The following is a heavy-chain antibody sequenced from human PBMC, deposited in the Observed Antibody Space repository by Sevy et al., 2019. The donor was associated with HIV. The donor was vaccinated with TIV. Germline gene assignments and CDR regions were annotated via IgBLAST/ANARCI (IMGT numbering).Heavy chain of an antibody. CDR2: IWSDVYFK. D-gene: IGHD3-22*01. Sequence: GGSLRLSCEASGFTFSSYAMHWVRQAPGKGLEWVAIIWSDVYFKYFRDSVKGRFTVSRDNSQNTLYLQMNSLRVEDTAIYYCARGGYYYDNAASYAFDSWGQGTLVTVSS. V-gene: IGHV3-33*01. CDR3: ARGGYYYDNAASYAFDS. J-gene: IGHJ4*02. CDR1: GFTFSSYA.